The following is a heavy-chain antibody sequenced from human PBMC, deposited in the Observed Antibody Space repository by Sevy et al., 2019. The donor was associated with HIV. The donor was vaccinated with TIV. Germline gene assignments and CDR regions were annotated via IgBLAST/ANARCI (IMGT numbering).Heavy chain of an antibody. CDR3: ARDRDYDFWSGYYYYGMDV. Sequence: ASVKVSYKASGYTFTGYYMHWVRQAPGQGLEWMGRINPNSGGTNYAQKFQGRVTMTRDTSISTAYMELSRLRSDDTAVYYCARDRDYDFWSGYYYYGMDVWGQGTTVTVSS. D-gene: IGHD3-3*01. J-gene: IGHJ6*02. CDR2: INPNSGGT. V-gene: IGHV1-2*06. CDR1: GYTFTGYY.